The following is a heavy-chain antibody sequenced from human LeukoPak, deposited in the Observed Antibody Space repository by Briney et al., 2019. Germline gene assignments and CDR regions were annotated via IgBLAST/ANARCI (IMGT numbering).Heavy chain of an antibody. J-gene: IGHJ4*02. D-gene: IGHD4-17*01. CDR3: ARDLGYGDYASDYFDY. V-gene: IGHV4-4*07. CDR1: GGSISSYY. CDR2: IYTSGST. Sequence: SETLSLTCTVSGGSISSYYWSWIRQPAGKGLEWIGRIYTSGSTNYNPSLKSRVTMSVDTSKNQFPLKLSSVTAADTAVYYCARDLGYGDYASDYFDYWGQGTLVTVSS.